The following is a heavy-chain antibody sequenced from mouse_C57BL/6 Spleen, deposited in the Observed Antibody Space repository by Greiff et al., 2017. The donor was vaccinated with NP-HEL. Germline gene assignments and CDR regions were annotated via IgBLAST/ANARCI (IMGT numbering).Heavy chain of an antibody. CDR1: GYTFTSYG. J-gene: IGHJ2*01. V-gene: IGHV1-81*01. CDR3: ARYYGSRGFDY. D-gene: IGHD1-1*01. CDR2: IYPRSGNT. Sequence: VQLQQSGAELARPGASVKLSCKASGYTFTSYGISWVKQRTGQGLEWIGEIYPRSGNTYYNEKFKGKATLTADKSSSTAYMGLRSLTSEDSAVYFCARYYGSRGFDYWGQGTTLTVSS.